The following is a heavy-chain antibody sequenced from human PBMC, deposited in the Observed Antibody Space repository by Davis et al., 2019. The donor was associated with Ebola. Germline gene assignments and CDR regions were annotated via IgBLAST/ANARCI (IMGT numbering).Heavy chain of an antibody. D-gene: IGHD1-26*01. CDR2: IHHDGIVT. CDR1: GFTFSDYA. CDR3: ARGMGATTDY. J-gene: IGHJ4*02. V-gene: IGHV3-30*02. Sequence: GESLKISCAASGFTFSDYAIHWVRQAPGKGLEWVALIHHDGIVTYYGGSVEGRFTISRDNAKNSLYLQMNSLRAEDTAVFYCARGMGATTDYWGQGTLVTVSS.